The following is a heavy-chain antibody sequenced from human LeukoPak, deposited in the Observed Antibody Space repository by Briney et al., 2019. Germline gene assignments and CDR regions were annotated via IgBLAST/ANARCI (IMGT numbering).Heavy chain of an antibody. CDR1: GGSFSGYY. CDR3: ARGRYCSSTSCYFGFDP. D-gene: IGHD2-2*01. V-gene: IGHV4-34*01. Sequence: SETLPLTCAVYGGSFSGYYWSWIRQPPGKGLEWIGEINHSGSTNYNPSLKSRVTISVDTSKNQFSLKLSSVTAADTAVYYCARGRYCSSTSCYFGFDPWGQGTLVTVSS. J-gene: IGHJ5*02. CDR2: INHSGST.